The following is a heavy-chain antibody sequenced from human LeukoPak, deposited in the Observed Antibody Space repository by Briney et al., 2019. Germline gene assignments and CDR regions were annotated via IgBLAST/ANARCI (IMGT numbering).Heavy chain of an antibody. Sequence: ASVNVSCKASGYTFTRYGISWVRQPPGKGLAWMGWISAYNGNTNYAQKLQGKVTMTTDTSTSTAYMELRSLRSDDTAVYYCARDYLVGALDYWGQGTLVTVSS. CDR3: ARDYLVGALDY. CDR2: ISAYNGNT. CDR1: GYTFTRYG. V-gene: IGHV1-18*01. J-gene: IGHJ4*02. D-gene: IGHD1-26*01.